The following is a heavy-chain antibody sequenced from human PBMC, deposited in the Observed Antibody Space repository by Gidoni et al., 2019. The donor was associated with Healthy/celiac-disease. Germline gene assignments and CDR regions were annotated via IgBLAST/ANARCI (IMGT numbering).Heavy chain of an antibody. D-gene: IGHD2-15*01. J-gene: IGHJ6*02. CDR2: IIPIFGTA. V-gene: IGHV1-69*01. Sequence: QVQLVQSGAEVKKPGSSVKVSCKASGGTFSSYAISWVRQAPGQVLEWMGGIIPIFGTANYAQKFQGRVTITADESTSTAYMELSSLRSEDTAVYYCARDDRVARYYYYYGMDVWGQGTTVTVSS. CDR3: ARDDRVARYYYYYGMDV. CDR1: GGTFSSYA.